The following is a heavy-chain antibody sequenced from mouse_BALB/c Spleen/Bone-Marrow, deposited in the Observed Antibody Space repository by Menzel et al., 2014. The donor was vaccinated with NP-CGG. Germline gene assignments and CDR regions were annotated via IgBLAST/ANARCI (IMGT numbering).Heavy chain of an antibody. V-gene: IGHV1S26*01. Sequence: VQLQQSGAELVKPGASVKLSCTASGFNIKDTYMHWVKQRPEQGLEWIGYINPSTGYTEYNQKFKDKATLTADKSSSTACMQLSSLTSEGSAVYYCAGECYGSRGYFDVWGAGTTVTVSS. J-gene: IGHJ1*01. D-gene: IGHD1-1*01. CDR3: AGECYGSRGYFDV. CDR2: INPSTGYT. CDR1: GFNIKDTY.